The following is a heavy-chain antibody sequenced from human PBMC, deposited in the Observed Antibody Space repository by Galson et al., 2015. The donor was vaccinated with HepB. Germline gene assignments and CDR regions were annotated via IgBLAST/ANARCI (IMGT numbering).Heavy chain of an antibody. CDR3: ARGRYCSSTSCYRNPAFDI. D-gene: IGHD2-2*02. V-gene: IGHV1-3*01. J-gene: IGHJ3*02. Sequence: SVKVSCKASGYTFTSYAMHRVRQAPGQRLEWMGWINAGNGNTKYSQKFQGRVTITRDTSASTAYMELSSLRSEDTAVYYCARGRYCSSTSCYRNPAFDIWGQGTMVTVSS. CDR1: GYTFTSYA. CDR2: INAGNGNT.